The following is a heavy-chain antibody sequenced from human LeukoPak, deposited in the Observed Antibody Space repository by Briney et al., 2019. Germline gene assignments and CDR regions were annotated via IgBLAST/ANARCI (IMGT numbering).Heavy chain of an antibody. D-gene: IGHD1-26*01. V-gene: IGHV1-18*01. CDR1: GYTFTNYG. Sequence: GASVKVSCKASGYTFTNYGISWVRQAPGQGLEWMGWISTYNGNTNYAQKVQGRVTMTTDTSTSTAYMELRSLRSDDTAVYYCARGWTFPDPIVGPTTGYPDYWGQGTLVTVSS. J-gene: IGHJ4*02. CDR2: ISTYNGNT. CDR3: ARGWTFPDPIVGPTTGYPDY.